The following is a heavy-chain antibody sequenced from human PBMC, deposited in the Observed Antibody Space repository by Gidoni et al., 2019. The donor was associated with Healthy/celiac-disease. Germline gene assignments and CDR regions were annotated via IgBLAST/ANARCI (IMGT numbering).Heavy chain of an antibody. V-gene: IGHV1-69*06. Sequence: QVQLVQSGAEVQKPGSSVKVSCKASGGTFRSYAISWVLQAPGQGLEWTGGIIPIIGTANYAQKLQGRGTITADKSTSTAYMELSSLRSEDTAVYYCARDHDFWSGEDLPDVWGQGTTVTVSS. D-gene: IGHD3-3*01. CDR3: ARDHDFWSGEDLPDV. CDR1: GGTFRSYA. CDR2: IIPIIGTA. J-gene: IGHJ6*02.